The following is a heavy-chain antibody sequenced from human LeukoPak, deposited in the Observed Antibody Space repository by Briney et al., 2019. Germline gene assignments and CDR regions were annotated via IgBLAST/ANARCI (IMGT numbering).Heavy chain of an antibody. CDR2: IFYSGST. CDR1: GGSISTSNYY. J-gene: IGHJ4*02. V-gene: IGHV4-39*07. D-gene: IGHD6-13*01. Sequence: SETLSLTCTVSGGSISTSNYYWGWIRQPPGKGLEWIGNIFYSGSTYYSPSLKSRVTISLDTSRNQFSLKLSSVTAADTAVYYCARRVGSSWYGGSEGIDYWGQGTLVTVSS. CDR3: ARRVGSSWYGGSEGIDY.